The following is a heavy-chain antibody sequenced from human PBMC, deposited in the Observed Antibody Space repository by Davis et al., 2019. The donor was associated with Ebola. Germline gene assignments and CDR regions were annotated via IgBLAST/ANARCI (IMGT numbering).Heavy chain of an antibody. J-gene: IGHJ4*02. D-gene: IGHD1-1*01. CDR3: ARGSENWNYVDY. Sequence: GGSLRLSCAASGFTFTSYAMDWVRQAPGKGLEWVSYISSRGTNIYYADSVKGRFTISRDIAKNSLYLQMNSLRGEDTAVYYCARGSENWNYVDYWGQGTLVTVSS. V-gene: IGHV3-48*03. CDR2: ISSRGTNI. CDR1: GFTFTSYA.